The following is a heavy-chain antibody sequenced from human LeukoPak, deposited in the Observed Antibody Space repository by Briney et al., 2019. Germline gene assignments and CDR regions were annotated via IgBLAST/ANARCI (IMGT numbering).Heavy chain of an antibody. CDR1: GYSLSSGHY. V-gene: IGHV4-38-2*02. D-gene: IGHD3-22*01. CDR2: IYHSGST. CDR3: ARQIYYDSSDDY. J-gene: IGHJ4*02. Sequence: SETLSLTCTVSGYSLSSGHYWGWIWPPPGKGLEWIGSIYHSGSTYYNPSLKSRVTISVDTSKNQFYLKLSSVTAADTAVYYCARQIYYDSSDDYWGQGTLVTVSS.